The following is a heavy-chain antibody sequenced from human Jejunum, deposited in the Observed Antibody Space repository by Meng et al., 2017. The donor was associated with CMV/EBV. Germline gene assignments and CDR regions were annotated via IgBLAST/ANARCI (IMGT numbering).Heavy chain of an antibody. CDR1: GYTFIDYY. CDR2: INPNTGGT. Sequence: GYTFIDYYIFWVRQAPGQGLEWMGWINPNTGGTTYSQKFQGRVTMTRDTSISTAYMEVTGLRSDDTAVYYCARDWGAYTDYFFDYWGQGTLVTVSS. J-gene: IGHJ4*02. CDR3: ARDWGAYTDYFFDY. D-gene: IGHD3-16*01. V-gene: IGHV1-2*02.